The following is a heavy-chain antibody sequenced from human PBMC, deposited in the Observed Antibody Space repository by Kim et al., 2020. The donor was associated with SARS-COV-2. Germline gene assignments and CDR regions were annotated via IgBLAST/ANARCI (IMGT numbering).Heavy chain of an antibody. Sequence: ASVKVSCKAAGYTFTDYDINWLRQATGQGPEWMGWMDPYSGNTGYAQNFQGRVTMTRDTTMNTAYLDLSGLRSDDRAVYYCARGYRYCSSSSCYNYWGQGTLVTVSS. CDR2: MDPYSGNT. CDR3: ARGYRYCSSSSCYNY. V-gene: IGHV1-8*01. J-gene: IGHJ4*02. CDR1: GYTFTDYD. D-gene: IGHD2-2*02.